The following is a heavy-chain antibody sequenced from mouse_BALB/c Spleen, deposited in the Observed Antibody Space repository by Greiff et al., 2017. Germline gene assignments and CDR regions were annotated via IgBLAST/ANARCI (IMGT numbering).Heavy chain of an antibody. CDR1: GFTFSSYA. V-gene: IGHV5-6-5*01. CDR2: ISSGGST. Sequence: EVQRVESGGGLVKPGGSLKLSCAASGFTFSSYAMSWVRQTPEKRLEWVASISSGGSTYYTDSVKGRFTISRDNARNILYLQMSSLRSEDTAMYYCARDDAMDYWGQGTSVTVSS. CDR3: ARDDAMDY. J-gene: IGHJ4*01.